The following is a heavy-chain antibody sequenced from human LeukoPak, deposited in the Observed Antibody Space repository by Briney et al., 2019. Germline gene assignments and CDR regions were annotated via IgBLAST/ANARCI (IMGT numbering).Heavy chain of an antibody. CDR3: AKESLRGYDFWSGYFSSGLDPRNYFDY. CDR1: GFTFSSYG. CDR2: ISGSGGST. J-gene: IGHJ4*02. V-gene: IGHV3-23*01. Sequence: PGGSLRLSCAASGFTFSSYGMHWVRQAPGKGLEWVSAISGSGGSTYYADSVKGRFTISRDNSKNTLYLQMNSLRAEDTAVYYCAKESLRGYDFWSGYFSSGLDPRNYFDYWGQGTLVTVSS. D-gene: IGHD3-3*01.